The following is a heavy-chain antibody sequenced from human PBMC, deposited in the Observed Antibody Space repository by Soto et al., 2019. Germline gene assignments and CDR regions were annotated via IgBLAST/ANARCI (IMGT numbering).Heavy chain of an antibody. CDR3: AKDEGVGGTLGLFDY. Sequence: QVQLVESGGGAVQPGESPRLSCVASGFDFTYYAMHWVRRAPGKGLESVAVMSSDGSKIHHTDSVKGRFTISRDNSKNTLYLQMNSLRKEDTAVYFCAKDEGVGGTLGLFDYWGQGTLVSVSS. J-gene: IGHJ4*02. CDR2: MSSDGSKI. CDR1: GFDFTYYA. D-gene: IGHD1-26*01. V-gene: IGHV3-30*18.